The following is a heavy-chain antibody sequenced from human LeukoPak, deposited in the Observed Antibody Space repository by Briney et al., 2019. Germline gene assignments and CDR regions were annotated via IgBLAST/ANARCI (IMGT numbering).Heavy chain of an antibody. Sequence: SETLSLTCTVSGGSISSGSYYWSWIRQPAGKGLEWIGRIYTSGTTNYNPSLKSRVTISVDTSKNQFSLKLSSVTAADTAVYYCARVANRFDPWGQGTLVTVSS. CDR2: IYTSGTT. V-gene: IGHV4-61*02. CDR1: GGSISSGSYY. J-gene: IGHJ5*02. CDR3: ARVANRFDP. D-gene: IGHD4/OR15-4a*01.